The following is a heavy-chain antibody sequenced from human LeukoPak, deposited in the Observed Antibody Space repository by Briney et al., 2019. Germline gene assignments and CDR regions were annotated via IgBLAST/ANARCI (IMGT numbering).Heavy chain of an antibody. CDR3: ARVNIGRGYYFDY. CDR1: GFTVSSNY. Sequence: PGGSLRLSCAASGFTVSSNYMSWVRQAPGKGLEGVSVIYSGGSTYYADSVKGRFTISRDNSKNTLYLQMNSLRAEDTAVYYCARVNIGRGYYFDYWGQGTLVTVSS. CDR2: IYSGGST. D-gene: IGHD3-16*01. J-gene: IGHJ4*02. V-gene: IGHV3-53*01.